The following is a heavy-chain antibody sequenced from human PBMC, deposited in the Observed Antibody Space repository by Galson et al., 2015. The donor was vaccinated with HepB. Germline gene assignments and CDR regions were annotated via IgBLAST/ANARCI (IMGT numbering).Heavy chain of an antibody. CDR1: GDSVSSNSAA. CDR2: TYYRSKWYN. V-gene: IGHV6-1*01. J-gene: IGHJ6*02. Sequence: CAISGDSVSSNSAAWNWIRQSPSRGLEWLGRTYYRSKWYNDYAVSVKSRITINPDTSKNQFSLQLNSVTPEDTAVYYCARDKAARLSYYYYGMDVWGQGTTVTVSS. CDR3: ARDKAARLSYYYYGMDV. D-gene: IGHD6-6*01.